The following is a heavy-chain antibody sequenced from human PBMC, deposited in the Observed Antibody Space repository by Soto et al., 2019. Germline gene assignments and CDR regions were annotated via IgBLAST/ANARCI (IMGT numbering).Heavy chain of an antibody. CDR3: VKGYWKGDV. CDR2: ISGSGGSI. J-gene: IGHJ6*02. D-gene: IGHD1-1*01. CDR1: GFTFSTYA. Sequence: EVQLLESGGGLVQPGGSLRLSCAASGFTFSTYAMNWVRQAPGNGLEWVSAISGSGGSIHYADSVKGRFTISRDNSKTTLYLQMNSLRDEETAVYHCVKGYWKGDVWGQGTTVTVSS. V-gene: IGHV3-23*01.